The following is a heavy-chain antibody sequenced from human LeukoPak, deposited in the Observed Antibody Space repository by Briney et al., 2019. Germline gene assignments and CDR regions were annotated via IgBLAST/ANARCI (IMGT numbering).Heavy chain of an antibody. CDR1: GFTFDDYT. D-gene: IGHD5-24*01. CDR3: TRVGYIDEGIDY. V-gene: IGHV3-43*01. Sequence: GGSLRLSCAASGFTFDDYTMHWVRQAPGKGLEWASLISWDGGSTYYADSVKGRFTISRDNSKNSLYLQMNSLRAEDTAIYYCTRVGYIDEGIDYWGQGTLVTVSS. CDR2: ISWDGGST. J-gene: IGHJ4*02.